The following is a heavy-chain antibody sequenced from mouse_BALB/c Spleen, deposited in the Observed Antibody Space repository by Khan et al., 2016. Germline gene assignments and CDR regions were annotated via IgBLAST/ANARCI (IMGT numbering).Heavy chain of an antibody. J-gene: IGHJ2*01. V-gene: IGHV3-2*02. CDR1: GYSITSDYA. Sequence: QLKQSGPGLVKPSQSLSLTCTVTGYSITSDYAWNWIRQFPGNKLEWMGYISYSGSTSYNPSLKSRISLTRDTSKNQFFLQLNSVTTEDTATYYCARDTTVVAKDYFDYWCQGTTLTVSS. D-gene: IGHD1-1*01. CDR2: ISYSGST. CDR3: ARDTTVVAKDYFDY.